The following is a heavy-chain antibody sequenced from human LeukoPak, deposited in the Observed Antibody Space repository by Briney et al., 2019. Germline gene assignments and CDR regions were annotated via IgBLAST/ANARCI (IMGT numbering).Heavy chain of an antibody. CDR3: AKDRGRVAAEYYFDY. J-gene: IGHJ4*02. CDR2: IWYDGSNK. CDR1: GFTFSSYG. D-gene: IGHD6-13*01. V-gene: IGHV3-33*06. Sequence: GRSLRLSCAASGFTFSSYGMHWVRQAPGKGLEWVAVIWYDGSNKYYADSVKGRFTISRDNSKNTLYLQMNSLRAEDTGVYYCAKDRGRVAAEYYFDYWGQGTLVTVSS.